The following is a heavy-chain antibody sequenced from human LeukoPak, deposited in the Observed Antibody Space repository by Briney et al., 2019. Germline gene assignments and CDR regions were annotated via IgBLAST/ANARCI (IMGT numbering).Heavy chain of an antibody. Sequence: ASVKVSCKASGYTFTNYGFSWVRQAPGQGLEWMGWINAYNGNTNYAQKLQGRVTMTTDTSTNTAYMELRSLRSDDTAVYYCARRYCSGGSCYSDGYYGMDVWGQGTTVTISS. V-gene: IGHV1-18*01. CDR1: GYTFTNYG. D-gene: IGHD2-15*01. J-gene: IGHJ6*02. CDR2: INAYNGNT. CDR3: ARRYCSGGSCYSDGYYGMDV.